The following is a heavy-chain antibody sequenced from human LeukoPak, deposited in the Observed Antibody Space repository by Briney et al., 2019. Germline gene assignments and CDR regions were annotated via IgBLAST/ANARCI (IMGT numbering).Heavy chain of an antibody. D-gene: IGHD5-18*01. V-gene: IGHV3-20*04. CDR3: ARDGGYSYGIYYYYYMDV. CDR2: INWNGGST. J-gene: IGHJ6*03. Sequence: PGGSLRLSCAASGLTFDDYGMSWVRQAPGKGLEWVSGINWNGGSTGYADSVKGRFTISRDNAKNSLYLQMNSLRAEDTALYYCARDGGYSYGIYYYYYMDVWGKGTTVTVSS. CDR1: GLTFDDYG.